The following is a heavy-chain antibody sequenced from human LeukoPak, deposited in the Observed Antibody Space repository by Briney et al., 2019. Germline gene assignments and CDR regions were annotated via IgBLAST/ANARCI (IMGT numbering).Heavy chain of an antibody. J-gene: IGHJ6*02. CDR2: IIPIFGTA. CDR3: ARDCPGSFSRCMDV. D-gene: IGHD2-15*01. Sequence: VASVKVSCKASGGTFSSYAISWVRQAPGQGLEWMGGIIPIFGTANYAQKFQGRVTITADESTSTAYMELSSLRSEDTAVYYCARDCPGSFSRCMDVWGQGTTVTVSS. V-gene: IGHV1-69*13. CDR1: GGTFSSYA.